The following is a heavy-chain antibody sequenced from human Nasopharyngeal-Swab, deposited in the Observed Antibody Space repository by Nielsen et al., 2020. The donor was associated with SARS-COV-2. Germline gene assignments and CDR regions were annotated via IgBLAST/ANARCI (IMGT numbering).Heavy chain of an antibody. V-gene: IGHV4-34*08. J-gene: IGHJ4*02. CDR2: MKPSGRT. CDR1: GFTFSSYA. D-gene: IGHD6-25*01. CDR3: AGHPADFDY. Sequence: SETLSLTCASSGFTFSSYAMSWVRQAPGKGLEWVGEMKPSGRTNYNPSLKSRVTISVDTSNNHFFLRLSSVTAADTAVYYCAGHPADFDYWGQGALVTVSS.